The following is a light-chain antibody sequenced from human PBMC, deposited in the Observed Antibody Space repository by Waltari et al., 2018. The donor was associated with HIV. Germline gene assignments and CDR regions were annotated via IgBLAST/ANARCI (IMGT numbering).Light chain of an antibody. V-gene: IGLV7-46*01. Sequence: QPVVTQEPSLTVSPGGTVILTCASSAGVVTRGHFPYWFQQGPGQAPRTLIFDSNNRYSWTPARFTGSFLGGKAVLTLTGARPEDDADYFCLLSYDGNVVFGGGTKLTVL. CDR2: DSN. CDR3: LLSYDGNVV. CDR1: AGVVTRGHF. J-gene: IGLJ2*01.